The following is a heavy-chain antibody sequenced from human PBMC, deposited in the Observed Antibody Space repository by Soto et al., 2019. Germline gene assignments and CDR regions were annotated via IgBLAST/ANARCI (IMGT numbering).Heavy chain of an antibody. D-gene: IGHD2-21*02. Sequence: QITLKESGPTLVKPTQTLTLTCTFSGFSLSTSGVGVGWIRQPPGKAMEWLALIYWDDDKRYSPSLRSMLTISKDTSKTQLVLTMNNMDPADTSTYHCIQSRCGGDCLQSYASHYYYGKDVWGQVTTVTVSS. CDR1: GFSLSTSGVG. CDR2: IYWDDDK. V-gene: IGHV2-5*02. J-gene: IGHJ6*02. CDR3: IQSRCGGDCLQSYASHYYYGKDV.